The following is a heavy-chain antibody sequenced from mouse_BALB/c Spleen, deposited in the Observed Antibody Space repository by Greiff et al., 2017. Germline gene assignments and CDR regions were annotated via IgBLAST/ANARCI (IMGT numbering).Heavy chain of an antibody. CDR2: INSDGGGT. J-gene: IGHJ4*01. CDR3: ARLLRLRAMDY. V-gene: IGHV5-2*01. D-gene: IGHD1-2*01. Sequence: EVQLMESGGGLVQPGESLKLSCESNEYDFPYHDMSWVRQTPEKGLELVAAINSDGGGTYYPDTMERRFIISTDNTTKTLYLQMSSLRSEDTAVYYCARLLRLRAMDYWGQGTSVTVSS. CDR1: EYDFPYHD.